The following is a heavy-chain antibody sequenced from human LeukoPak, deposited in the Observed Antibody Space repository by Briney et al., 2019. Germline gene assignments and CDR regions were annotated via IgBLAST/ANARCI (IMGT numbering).Heavy chain of an antibody. CDR2: ISSSATTI. CDR3: ATSGEHDC. D-gene: IGHD6-19*01. J-gene: IGHJ4*02. CDR1: GFTFSSYE. V-gene: IGHV3-48*03. Sequence: GGSLRLSCAASGFTFSSYEMNWVRQAPGKGLEWISYISSSATTIYYADSVKGRFTISRDNAKNSLYLQMNSLRAEDTAVYYCATSGEHDCWGQGVLVTVSS.